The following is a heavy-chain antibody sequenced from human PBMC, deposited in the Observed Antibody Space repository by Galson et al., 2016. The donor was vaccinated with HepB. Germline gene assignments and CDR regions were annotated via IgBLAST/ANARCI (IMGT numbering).Heavy chain of an antibody. CDR3: ARAYQYTLDY. Sequence: SLRLSCAASGLTFSNFWMTWVRQAPGKGLEWVANINQDGTEKHYLGAVRGRFTISRDNAKSSLFLQMNSLRAEDTAVYFCARAYQYTLDYWGQGTLVTVSS. CDR2: INQDGTEK. CDR1: GLTFSNFW. D-gene: IGHD1-1*01. V-gene: IGHV3-7*04. J-gene: IGHJ4*02.